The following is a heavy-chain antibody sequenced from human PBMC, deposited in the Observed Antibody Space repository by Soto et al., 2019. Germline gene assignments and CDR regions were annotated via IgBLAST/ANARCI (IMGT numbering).Heavy chain of an antibody. CDR2: ISAYNGNT. CDR1: GYTFTSYG. D-gene: IGHD3-10*01. Sequence: DSVKVCCKAAGYTFTSYGISWVRQAAGQGVEWMGWISAYNGNTNCAQKVQGRVTMTTDTSTSTAYMELRSLRSDDKAVYYCEREYSYGSGHSYCGQGTLVPVSS. V-gene: IGHV1-18*01. CDR3: EREYSYGSGHSY. J-gene: IGHJ4*02.